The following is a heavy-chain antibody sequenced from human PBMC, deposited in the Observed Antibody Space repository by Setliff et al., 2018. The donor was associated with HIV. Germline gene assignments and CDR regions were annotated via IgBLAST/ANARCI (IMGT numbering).Heavy chain of an antibody. CDR2: VYYSGST. Sequence: PSETLSLTCTVSGASSIYFWGWIRQPPGKGLEWIGSVYYSGSTYYNPSLKSRVTISMDTSKNQFSLKLNSVTAADTAVYYCAAFPWDCRGSYYGSGNFYQDYYYYMDVWGKGTTVTVSS. CDR3: AAFPWDCRGSYYGSGNFYQDYYYYMDV. V-gene: IGHV4-39*07. J-gene: IGHJ6*03. D-gene: IGHD3-10*01. CDR1: GASSIYF.